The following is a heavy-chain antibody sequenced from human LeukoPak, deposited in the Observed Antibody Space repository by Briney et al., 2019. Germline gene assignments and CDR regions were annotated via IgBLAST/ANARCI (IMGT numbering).Heavy chain of an antibody. CDR3: ARGYSSGWYHHYFDY. CDR1: GGSFSGYY. Sequence: PSETLSLTCAVYGGSFSGYYWSWIRQPPGKGLEWIGEINHSGSTNYNPSLKSRVTISVDTSKNQFSLKLSSVTAADTAVYYCARGYSSGWYHHYFDYWGQGTLVTVSS. V-gene: IGHV4-34*01. J-gene: IGHJ4*02. D-gene: IGHD6-19*01. CDR2: INHSGST.